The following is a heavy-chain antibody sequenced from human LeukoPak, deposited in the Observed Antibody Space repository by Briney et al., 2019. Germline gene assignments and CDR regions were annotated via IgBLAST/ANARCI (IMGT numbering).Heavy chain of an antibody. Sequence: GGSLRLSCAASGFTFSTYTMHWVRQAPGKGLEWVAFISFDGSNTYYADSVKGRFTISRDDSKNALYLQMNSLRAEDTAVYYCARVEYSYGWDDYWGQGTLVTVSS. CDR3: ARVEYSYGWDDY. V-gene: IGHV3-30-3*01. D-gene: IGHD5-18*01. CDR2: ISFDGSNT. J-gene: IGHJ4*02. CDR1: GFTFSTYT.